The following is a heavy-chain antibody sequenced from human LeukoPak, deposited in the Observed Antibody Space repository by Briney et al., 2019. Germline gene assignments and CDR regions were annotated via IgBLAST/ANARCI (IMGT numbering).Heavy chain of an antibody. V-gene: IGHV3-9*01. CDR2: ISWNSGSI. J-gene: IGHJ6*02. CDR1: GFTFDDYA. Sequence: GGSLRLSCAASGFTFDDYAMHWVRQAPGKGLEWVSGISWNSGSIGYADSVKGRFTISRVNAKNSLYLQMNSLRAEDTALYYCAKGDETHTRYDFWSRYYYYYGMDVWGQGTTVTVSS. CDR3: AKGDETHTRYDFWSRYYYYYGMDV. D-gene: IGHD3-3*01.